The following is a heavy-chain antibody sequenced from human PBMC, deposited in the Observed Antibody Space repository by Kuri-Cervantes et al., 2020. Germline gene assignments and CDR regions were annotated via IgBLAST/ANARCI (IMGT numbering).Heavy chain of an antibody. D-gene: IGHD2-15*01. Sequence: GESLKISCAASGFTFSSYGMHWVRQAPGKGLEWVAVIWYDGSNKYYADSVKGRFTISRDNAKNSLYLQMNSLRDEDTAVYYCARDRSGHYYYGMDVWGQGTTVTVSS. J-gene: IGHJ6*02. CDR1: GFTFSSYG. CDR2: IWYDGSNK. V-gene: IGHV3-33*01. CDR3: ARDRSGHYYYGMDV.